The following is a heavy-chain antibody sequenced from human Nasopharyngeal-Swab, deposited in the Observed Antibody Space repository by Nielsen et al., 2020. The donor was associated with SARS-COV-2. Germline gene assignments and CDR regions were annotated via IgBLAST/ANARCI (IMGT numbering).Heavy chain of an antibody. D-gene: IGHD2-15*01. CDR1: GYTFTSYY. V-gene: IGHV1-46*01. CDR3: ARDRVAATPFGGPEWSFDY. CDR2: INPSGGST. J-gene: IGHJ4*02. Sequence: ASVKVSCKASGYTFTSYYMHWVRQAPGQGLEWMGIINPSGGSTSYAQKFQSRVTMTRDTSTSTVYMELSSLRSEDTAVYYCARDRVAATPFGGPEWSFDYWGQGTLVTVSS.